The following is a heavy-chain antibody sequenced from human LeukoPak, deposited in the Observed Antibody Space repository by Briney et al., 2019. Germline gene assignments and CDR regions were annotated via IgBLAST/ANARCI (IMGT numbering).Heavy chain of an antibody. Sequence: PSETLSLTCAVSGDSIGSPVSGFSISSGYYWNWIRQPPGKGLEWIGEINPTGSTNYNPSLKSRVTISVDTSRNQFSLKLTSVTAADTAVYYCALGQWEPKGTYWGQGTLVTVSS. D-gene: IGHD1-26*01. CDR2: INPTGST. CDR1: GDSIGSPVSGFSISSGYY. CDR3: ALGQWEPKGTY. V-gene: IGHV4-34*01. J-gene: IGHJ4*02.